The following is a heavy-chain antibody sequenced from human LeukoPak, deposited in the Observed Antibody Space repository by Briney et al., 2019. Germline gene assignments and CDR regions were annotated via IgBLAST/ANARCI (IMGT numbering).Heavy chain of an antibody. CDR2: INPSGGST. CDR1: GYTFTSYY. Sequence: GASVKVSCKASGYTFTSYYMHWVRQAPGQGLEWMGMINPSGGSTSYAQKFQGRVTMTRDTSTSTVYMELSSLRSEDTAVYYCARERKVAGTSEYFQHWGQGTLVTVSS. J-gene: IGHJ1*01. V-gene: IGHV1-46*01. D-gene: IGHD6-19*01. CDR3: ARERKVAGTSEYFQH.